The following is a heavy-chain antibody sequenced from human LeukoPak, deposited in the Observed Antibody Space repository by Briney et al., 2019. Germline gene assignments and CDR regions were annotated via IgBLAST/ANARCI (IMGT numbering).Heavy chain of an antibody. Sequence: GGSLRLSCAASGFTFSGSAIHWVRQASGKGLEWVGRIRDKANSYASAYIASVKGRFTISRDDSKNTAYLQMSSLKTEDTAVYYCARGVVPRDYWGQGTLVTVSS. V-gene: IGHV3-73*01. J-gene: IGHJ4*02. CDR1: GFTFSGSA. D-gene: IGHD2-15*01. CDR2: IRDKANSYAS. CDR3: ARGVVPRDY.